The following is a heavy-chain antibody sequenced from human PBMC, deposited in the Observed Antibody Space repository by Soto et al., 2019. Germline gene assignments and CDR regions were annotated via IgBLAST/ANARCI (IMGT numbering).Heavy chain of an antibody. CDR3: APHLSVLRSLEWLSLIWFHP. D-gene: IGHD3-3*01. Sequence: SETLSLTCTVSGSSISSSSYYWGWSRQPPGEGLEWIGSTYYSGGTYYNPSLKSRVTISVDTSKNQFSLKLSSVTAADTAVYYCAPHLSVLRSLEWLSLIWFHPWGQGTLVTVSS. CDR2: TYYSGGT. J-gene: IGHJ5*02. V-gene: IGHV4-39*01. CDR1: GSSISSSSYY.